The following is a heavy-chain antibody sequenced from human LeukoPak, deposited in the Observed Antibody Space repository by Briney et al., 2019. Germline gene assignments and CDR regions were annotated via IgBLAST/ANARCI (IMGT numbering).Heavy chain of an antibody. J-gene: IGHJ6*04. Sequence: PSETLSLACSVSGGSISSSSYYWGWIRQPPGKGLEWIGSIYYSGTTHYNPSLRSRVTISVDTFKNQFSLKLSSVTAADTAVYYCARDFSDFWSGPEPDVWGKGTTVTVSS. CDR1: GGSISSSSYY. V-gene: IGHV4-39*07. CDR2: IYYSGTT. CDR3: ARDFSDFWSGPEPDV. D-gene: IGHD3-3*01.